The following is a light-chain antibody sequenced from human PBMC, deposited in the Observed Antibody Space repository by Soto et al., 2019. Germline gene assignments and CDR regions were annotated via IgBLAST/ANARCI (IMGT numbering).Light chain of an antibody. Sequence: QSALTQPASVSGSPGQSITISCTGSSSDVGGYNHVSWYQHHPGKAPKLMIYDVSNRPSGVSNRFSGSKSGNTASLAISGLQAEDEADYYCISYTGSGTRVFGGGTQLTVL. CDR2: DVS. CDR3: ISYTGSGTRV. CDR1: SSDVGGYNH. J-gene: IGLJ2*01. V-gene: IGLV2-14*03.